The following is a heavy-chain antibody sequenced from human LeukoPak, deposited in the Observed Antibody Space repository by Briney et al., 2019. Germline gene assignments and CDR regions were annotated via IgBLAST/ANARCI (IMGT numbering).Heavy chain of an antibody. Sequence: ASVKVSCKASGYTFTGYYMHWVRQAPGQGLEWMGWINPNSGGTNYAQKFQGRVTMTRDTSISTAYMELSRLRSDDTAVYYCARVGIAAAVGYFDYWGQGTLVTVSS. CDR2: INPNSGGT. CDR1: GYTFTGYY. V-gene: IGHV1-2*02. J-gene: IGHJ4*02. CDR3: ARVGIAAAVGYFDY. D-gene: IGHD6-13*01.